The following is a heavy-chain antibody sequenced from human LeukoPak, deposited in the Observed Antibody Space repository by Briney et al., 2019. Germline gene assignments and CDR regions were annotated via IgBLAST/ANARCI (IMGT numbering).Heavy chain of an antibody. D-gene: IGHD2-21*02. CDR1: GGSISTADYY. J-gene: IGHJ4*02. CDR3: ARASCGADCYSFDY. V-gene: IGHV4-30-4*01. Sequence: PSETLSLTCTVSGGSISTADYYWSWIRQPPGKGLEGIGYIYYSGSTYYNPSLKSRVTISVDTSKNQFFLKLTSVTAADTAVYYCARASCGADCYSFDYWGQGTLVTVSS. CDR2: IYYSGST.